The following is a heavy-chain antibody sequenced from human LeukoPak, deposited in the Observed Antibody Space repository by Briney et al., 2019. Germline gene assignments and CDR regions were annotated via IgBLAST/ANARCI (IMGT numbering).Heavy chain of an antibody. V-gene: IGHV4-38-2*02. CDR2: IYHSGST. CDR3: ARESILYGSGSYSSS. Sequence: SETLSLTCTVSGYSISSGYYWGWIRQPPGKGLEWIGSIYHSGSTYYNPSLKSRVTISVDTSKNQFSLKLSSVTAADTAVYYCARESILYGSGSYSSSWGQGTLVTVSS. J-gene: IGHJ5*02. CDR1: GYSISSGYY. D-gene: IGHD3-10*01.